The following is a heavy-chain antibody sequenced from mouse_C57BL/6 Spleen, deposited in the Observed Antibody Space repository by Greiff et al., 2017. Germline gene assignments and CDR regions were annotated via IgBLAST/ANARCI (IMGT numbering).Heavy chain of an antibody. J-gene: IGHJ4*01. D-gene: IGHD2-1*01. CDR2: IHPSDSDT. CDR3: HIYHAPFLAMDY. CDR1: GYTFTSYW. Sequence: QVHVKQPGAELVKPGASVKVSCKASGYTFTSYWMHWVKQRPGQGLEWIGRIHPSDSDTNYNQKFKGKATLTVDKSSSTAYMQLSSLTSEDSAVYYCHIYHAPFLAMDYWGQGTSVTVSS. V-gene: IGHV1-74*01.